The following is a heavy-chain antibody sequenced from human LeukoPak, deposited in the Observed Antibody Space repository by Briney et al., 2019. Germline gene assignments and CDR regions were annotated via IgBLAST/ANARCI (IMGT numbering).Heavy chain of an antibody. CDR1: GGSISSGGYS. V-gene: IGHV4-30-2*01. J-gene: IGHJ4*02. CDR2: IYHSGST. Sequence: SQTLSLTCAVSGGSISSGGYSWSWIRQPPGKGLEWIGYIYHSGSTHYNPSLKSRVTISVDRSKNQFSLKLSSVTAADTAVYYCARGYYDSSGYPTAFDYWGQGTLVTVSS. D-gene: IGHD3-22*01. CDR3: ARGYYDSSGYPTAFDY.